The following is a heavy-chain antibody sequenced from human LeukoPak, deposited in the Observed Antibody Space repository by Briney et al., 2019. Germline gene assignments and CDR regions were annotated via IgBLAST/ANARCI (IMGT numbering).Heavy chain of an antibody. V-gene: IGHV3-33*01. Sequence: GGSLRLSCAASGFTFSNYGMNWVRQAPGKGLEWVAIIWYDGSNKYYVDSVKGRSTISRDNSKDTLYLQMNSLRAEDTAVYYCAREDNNWYFDYWGRGTLVTVSS. J-gene: IGHJ4*02. CDR1: GFTFSNYG. D-gene: IGHD1-20*01. CDR2: IWYDGSNK. CDR3: AREDNNWYFDY.